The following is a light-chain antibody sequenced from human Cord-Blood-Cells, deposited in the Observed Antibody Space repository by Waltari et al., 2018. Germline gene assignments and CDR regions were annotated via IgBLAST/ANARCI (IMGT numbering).Light chain of an antibody. Sequence: SSVLTQDPAVSVALGQTVRITCPGDSLRSLYASWYQQKPGQAPVLVINGKNNRPSGIPDRFSGSSSGNTASLTITGAQAEDEADYYCNSRDSRVFGGGTKLTVL. CDR1: SLRSLY. CDR2: GKN. CDR3: NSRDSRV. J-gene: IGLJ2*01. V-gene: IGLV3-19*01.